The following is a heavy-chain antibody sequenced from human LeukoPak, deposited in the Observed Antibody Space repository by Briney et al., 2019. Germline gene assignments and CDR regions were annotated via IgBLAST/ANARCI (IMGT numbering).Heavy chain of an antibody. CDR2: IRYDGSNK. V-gene: IGHV3-30*02. CDR1: GFTFSSYG. CDR3: AKDRRITIFGVVIRPDAFDI. J-gene: IGHJ3*02. Sequence: GGSLRLSCAASGFTFSSYGMHWVRQAPGKGLEWVAFIRYDGSNKYYADSVKGRFTISRDNSENTLYLQMNSLRAEDTAVYYCAKDRRITIFGVVIRPDAFDIWGQGTMVTVSS. D-gene: IGHD3-3*01.